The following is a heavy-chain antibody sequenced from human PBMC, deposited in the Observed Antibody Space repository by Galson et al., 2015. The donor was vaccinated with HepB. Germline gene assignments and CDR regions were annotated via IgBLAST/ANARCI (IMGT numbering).Heavy chain of an antibody. D-gene: IGHD6-13*01. CDR2: ISSSSSYI. J-gene: IGHJ4*02. Sequence: SLRLSCAASGFTFSTYSMNWVRQAPGKGLEWVSSISSSSSYIYYADSVRGRFTISRDNAKNSLYLQMNSLRAEDTAVYYCARMWGRTEQLVPFDYWGPGTLVTVSP. CDR3: ARMWGRTEQLVPFDY. CDR1: GFTFSTYS. V-gene: IGHV3-21*01.